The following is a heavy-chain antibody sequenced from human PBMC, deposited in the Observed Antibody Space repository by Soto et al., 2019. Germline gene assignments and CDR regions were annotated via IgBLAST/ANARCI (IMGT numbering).Heavy chain of an antibody. Sequence: GGSLRLSCAASGFTFSSYAMSWVRQAPGKGLEWVSAISGSGGSTYYADSVKGRFTISRDNSKNTLYLQMNSLRAEDTAVYYCAKDPTYDFWSGCSRAYGMDVWGQGTTVTVSS. J-gene: IGHJ6*02. CDR1: GFTFSSYA. D-gene: IGHD3-3*01. CDR2: ISGSGGST. V-gene: IGHV3-23*01. CDR3: AKDPTYDFWSGCSRAYGMDV.